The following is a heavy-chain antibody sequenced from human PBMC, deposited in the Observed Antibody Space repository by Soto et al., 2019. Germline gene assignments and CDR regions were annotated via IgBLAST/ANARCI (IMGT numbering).Heavy chain of an antibody. V-gene: IGHV1-3*01. J-gene: IGHJ4*02. Sequence: ASVKVSCKASGHTFTSYGMHWVRQAPGQRLEWMGWINAGNGNTKYSQKFQGRVTISRDTYASTAYMELSSLRSEDTAVYYCARDGAVAANINFHYSGQGTLVTVS. D-gene: IGHD6-19*01. CDR3: ARDGAVAANINFHY. CDR1: GHTFTSYG. CDR2: INAGNGNT.